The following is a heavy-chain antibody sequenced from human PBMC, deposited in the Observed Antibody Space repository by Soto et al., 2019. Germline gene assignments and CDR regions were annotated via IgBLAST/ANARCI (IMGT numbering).Heavy chain of an antibody. CDR3: ARVRTRPLFPYYYYGMDV. CDR1: VGTFSSYA. V-gene: IGHV1-69*01. CDR2: VIPIFGTA. J-gene: IGHJ6*02. D-gene: IGHD3-10*01. Sequence: QVQLVQSGAEVKKPGSSVKVSCKASVGTFSSYAISWVRQAPGQGLEWMGGVIPIFGTANYAQKFQGRVTITAEESTSTAYMELSSLRSEDTAVYYCARVRTRPLFPYYYYGMDVWGQGTTVTVSS.